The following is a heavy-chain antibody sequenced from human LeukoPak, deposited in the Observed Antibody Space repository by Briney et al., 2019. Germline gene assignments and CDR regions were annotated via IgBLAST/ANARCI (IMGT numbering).Heavy chain of an antibody. V-gene: IGHV4-38-2*02. Sequence: SETLSLTCTVSGYSISSGYYWGRIRQPPGKGLEWIGSIYHSGSTYYNPSLKSRVTISVDTSKNQFSLKLSSVTAADTAVYYCARGKDYMDVWGKGTTVTISS. CDR3: ARGKDYMDV. J-gene: IGHJ6*03. CDR2: IYHSGST. CDR1: GYSISSGYY.